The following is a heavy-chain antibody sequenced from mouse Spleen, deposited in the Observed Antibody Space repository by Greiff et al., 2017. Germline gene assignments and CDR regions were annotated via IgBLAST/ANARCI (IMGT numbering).Heavy chain of an antibody. CDR1: GFNIKDYY. V-gene: IGHV14-1*01. Sequence: EVKLQESGAELVRPGASVKLSCTASGFNIKDYYMHWVKQRPEQGLEWIGRIDPEDGDTEYAPKFQGKATMTADTSSNTAYLQLSSLTSEDTAVYYCTTPYGSSYWYCDVWGAGTTVTVSS. D-gene: IGHD1-1*01. CDR2: IDPEDGDT. CDR3: TTPYGSSYWYCDV. J-gene: IGHJ1*01.